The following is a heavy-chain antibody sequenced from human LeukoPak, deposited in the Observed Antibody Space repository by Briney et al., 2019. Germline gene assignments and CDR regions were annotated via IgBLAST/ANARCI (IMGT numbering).Heavy chain of an antibody. V-gene: IGHV3-23*01. CDR1: GFTFSSYV. D-gene: IGHD2-15*01. Sequence: PGVSLRLSCAASGFTFSSYVMSWVRQAPGKGLEWVSDISSSGDSTHYADSVKGRFTISRDNSKNTLFLQMNSLRAEDTAVYYCAKRAVGAAYYFDYWGQGTLVAVSS. J-gene: IGHJ4*02. CDR3: AKRAVGAAYYFDY. CDR2: ISSSGDST.